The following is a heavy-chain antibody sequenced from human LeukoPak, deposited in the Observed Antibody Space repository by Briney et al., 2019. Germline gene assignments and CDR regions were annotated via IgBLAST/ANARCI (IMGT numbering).Heavy chain of an antibody. CDR1: GYSFSNYW. V-gene: IGHV5-51*01. J-gene: IGHJ4*02. D-gene: IGHD2-21*01. CDR3: ARVLIRGDEIDY. CDR2: IYPGDSDT. Sequence: GESLKISCKGSGYSFSNYWIGWVRQMPGKGLEYMGIIYPGDSDTRFSPSFQGQVTISADKSISTAYLQWTSLKASDSAMYYCARVLIRGDEIDYWGQGTLVTVSS.